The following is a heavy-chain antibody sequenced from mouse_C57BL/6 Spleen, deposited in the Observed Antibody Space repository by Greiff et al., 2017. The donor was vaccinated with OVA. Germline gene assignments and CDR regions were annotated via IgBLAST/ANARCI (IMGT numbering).Heavy chain of an antibody. D-gene: IGHD2-4*01. Sequence: EVHLVESGGGLVQPKGSLKLSCAASGFSFNTYAMNWVRQAPGKGLEWVARIRSKSNNYATYYADSVKDRFTISRDDSESMLYLQMNNLKTEDTAMYYCVRHSDYDYDGDYYAMDYWGQGTSVTVSS. V-gene: IGHV10-1*01. J-gene: IGHJ4*01. CDR1: GFSFNTYA. CDR2: IRSKSNNYAT. CDR3: VRHSDYDYDGDYYAMDY.